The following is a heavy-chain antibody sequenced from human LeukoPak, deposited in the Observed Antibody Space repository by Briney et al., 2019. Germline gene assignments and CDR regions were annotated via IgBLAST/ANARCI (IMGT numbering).Heavy chain of an antibody. D-gene: IGHD6-13*01. CDR3: ARESRAIAAAAVQAYFDY. J-gene: IGHJ4*02. V-gene: IGHV3-66*01. CDR2: IYSGGST. Sequence: GGSLRLSCAASGFTVSSNYMSWVRQAPGKGLEWASVIYSGGSTYYADSVKGRFTISRDNSKNTLYLQMNSQRAEDTAVYYCARESRAIAAAAVQAYFDYWGQGTLVTVSS. CDR1: GFTVSSNY.